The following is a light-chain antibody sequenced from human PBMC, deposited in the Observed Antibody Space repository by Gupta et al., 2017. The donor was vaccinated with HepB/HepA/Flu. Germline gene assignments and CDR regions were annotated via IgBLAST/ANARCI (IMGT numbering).Light chain of an antibody. Sequence: EIVMTQSPATLSVSPGERVTLSCRASQSVSSNLAWYQQKPGQAPRLLIYGASTRATGIPARFSGSGSGTEFTLTISSLQSEDFAVYYCQQYNNWPPEDTFGQGTKVEIK. J-gene: IGKJ2*01. CDR3: QQYNNWPPEDT. CDR1: QSVSSN. CDR2: GAS. V-gene: IGKV3-15*01.